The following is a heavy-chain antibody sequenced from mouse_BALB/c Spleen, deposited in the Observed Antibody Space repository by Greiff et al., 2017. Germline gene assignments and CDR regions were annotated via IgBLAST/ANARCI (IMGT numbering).Heavy chain of an antibody. CDR1: GYAFSSSW. J-gene: IGHJ2*01. Sequence: QVQLQQSGPELVKPGASVKISCKASGYAFSSSWMNWVKQRPGQGLEWIGRIYPGDGDTNYNGKFKGKATLTADKSSSTAYMQLSSLTSVDSAVYFCARSSTVVADYWGQGTTLTVSS. V-gene: IGHV1-82*01. D-gene: IGHD1-1*01. CDR3: ARSSTVVADY. CDR2: IYPGDGDT.